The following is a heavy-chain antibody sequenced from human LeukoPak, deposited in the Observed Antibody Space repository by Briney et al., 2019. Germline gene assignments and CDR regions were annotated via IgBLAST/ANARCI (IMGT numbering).Heavy chain of an antibody. J-gene: IGHJ4*02. CDR2: INPNGGGT. CDR3: ARGDKRIVVVPAALGY. D-gene: IGHD2-2*01. CDR1: GYTFTGYY. V-gene: IGHV1-2*02. Sequence: GASVKVSCKASGYTFTGYYMHWVRQAPGQGLEWMGWINPNGGGTNYAQKFQGRVTMTRDTSISTAYMELSRLRSDDTAVYYCARGDKRIVVVPAALGYWGQGTLVTVSS.